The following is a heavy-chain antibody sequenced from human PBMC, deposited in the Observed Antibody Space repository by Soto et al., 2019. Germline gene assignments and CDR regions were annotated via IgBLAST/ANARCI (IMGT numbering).Heavy chain of an antibody. V-gene: IGHV3-23*01. CDR3: AKDIIALMVYVISFPDWFAP. CDR2: ISGSGGST. Sequence: GGSLRLSCAASGFTFSSYAMSWVRQAPGKGLEWVSAISGSGGSTYYADSVKGRFTISRDNSKNTLYLQMNSLRAEDTAVYYWAKDIIALMVYVISFPDWFAPWGQGPLVPASS. D-gene: IGHD2-8*01. CDR1: GFTFSSYA. J-gene: IGHJ5*02.